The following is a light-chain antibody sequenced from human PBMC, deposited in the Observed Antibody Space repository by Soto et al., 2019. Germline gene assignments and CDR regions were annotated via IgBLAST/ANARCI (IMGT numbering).Light chain of an antibody. CDR2: DAY. J-gene: IGKJ2*02. Sequence: EVVLTQSPDTLYLSPGETATLSCRASQSVDRYVAWYPQKVGQAPRLLIYDAYTRATGVEGRFTDSGSATDFSLTITSLEPEDFAVYDCQQRGKWPSTFGPGTKLEMK. CDR3: QQRGKWPST. V-gene: IGKV3-11*01. CDR1: QSVDRY.